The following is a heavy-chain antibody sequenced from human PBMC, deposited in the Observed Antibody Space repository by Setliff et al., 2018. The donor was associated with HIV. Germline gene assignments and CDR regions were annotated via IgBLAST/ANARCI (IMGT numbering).Heavy chain of an antibody. Sequence: PSETLSLTCAVYGGSLSDYYWSWIRQPPGKGLEWLGEIHSSGNTNYSPSLKGRVTISVDTPKNQYSPNLKSVTAADTAVYYCARVREGFLPYDAFEIWGQGTMVTVSS. D-gene: IGHD3-3*01. CDR1: GGSLSDYY. V-gene: IGHV4-34*01. CDR2: IHSSGNT. CDR3: ARVREGFLPYDAFEI. J-gene: IGHJ3*02.